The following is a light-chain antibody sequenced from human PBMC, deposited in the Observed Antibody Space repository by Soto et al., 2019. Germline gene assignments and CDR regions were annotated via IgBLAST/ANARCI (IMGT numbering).Light chain of an antibody. Sequence: QSALTQPASVSGSPRQSITISCTGTSSDVGSYNLVSWYQQHPGKAPKLMIYEGSKRPSGVSNRFSGSKSGNTASLTISGLQAEDEADYYCCSYAGSAWVFGTGTKVTVL. CDR1: SSDVGSYNL. V-gene: IGLV2-23*01. CDR3: CSYAGSAWV. J-gene: IGLJ1*01. CDR2: EGS.